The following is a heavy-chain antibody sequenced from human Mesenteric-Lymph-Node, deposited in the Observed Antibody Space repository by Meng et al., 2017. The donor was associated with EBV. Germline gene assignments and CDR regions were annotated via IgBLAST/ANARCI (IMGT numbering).Heavy chain of an antibody. V-gene: IGHV4-4*02. CDR3: AKLGTWDP. CDR2: IYYTGIT. J-gene: IGHJ5*02. CDR1: GGSISSSNW. Sequence: QVRLQESGPGLVKPSGTLSLTCAVSGGSISSSNWWSWVRQPPGKGLEWIGYIYYTGITNYSPSLRGRVTISIDTSRSQFSLKLTSVTAADTAIYYCAKLGTWDPWGQGTLVTVSS. D-gene: IGHD3-16*01.